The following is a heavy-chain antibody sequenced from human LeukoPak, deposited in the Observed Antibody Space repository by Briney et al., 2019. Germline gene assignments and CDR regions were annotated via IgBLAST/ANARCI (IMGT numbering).Heavy chain of an antibody. Sequence: SETLSLTCAVYGGSFSGYYWSWIRQPPGKGLEWIGEINHSGSTNCNPSLKSRVTISVDTSKNQFSLKLSSVTAADTAVYYCARDPYYYDSSDYLVWGQGTLVTVSS. CDR1: GGSFSGYY. CDR3: ARDPYYYDSSDYLV. J-gene: IGHJ4*02. V-gene: IGHV4-34*01. D-gene: IGHD3-22*01. CDR2: INHSGST.